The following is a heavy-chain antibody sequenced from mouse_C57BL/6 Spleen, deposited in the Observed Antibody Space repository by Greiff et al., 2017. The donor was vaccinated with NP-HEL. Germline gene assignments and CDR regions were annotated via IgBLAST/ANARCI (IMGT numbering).Heavy chain of an antibody. D-gene: IGHD1-1*02. CDR2: IRSKSNNYAT. CDR1: GFSFNTYA. Sequence: EVQGVESGGGLVQPKGSLKLSCAASGFSFNTYAMNWVRQAPGKGLEWVARIRSKSNNYATYYADSVKDRFTISRDDSESMLYLQMNNLKTEDTAMYYCVRGGYGPEAYWGQGTLVTVSA. CDR3: VRGGYGPEAY. J-gene: IGHJ3*01. V-gene: IGHV10-1*01.